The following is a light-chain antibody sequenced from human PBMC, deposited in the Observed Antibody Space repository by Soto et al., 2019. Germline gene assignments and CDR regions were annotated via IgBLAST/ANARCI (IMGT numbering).Light chain of an antibody. CDR1: QGIRSA. Sequence: AIQVTQSPSSLSASVGDRVTITCRTSQGIRSALGWYQQKPGKVPKLLIYAASTLQSGVLSRFSGSGSGRDFTLTISSLQPEDFATYYCLLDYAYFWAFGQGTKVEIK. CDR2: AAS. CDR3: LLDYAYFWA. J-gene: IGKJ1*01. V-gene: IGKV1-6*01.